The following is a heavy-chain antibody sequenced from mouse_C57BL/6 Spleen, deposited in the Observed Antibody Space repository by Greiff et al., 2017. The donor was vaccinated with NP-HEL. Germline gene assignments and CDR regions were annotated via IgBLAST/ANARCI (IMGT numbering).Heavy chain of an antibody. CDR1: GYTFTSYW. Sequence: QVQLQQPGAELVRPGSSVKLSCKASGYTFTSYWMDWVKQRPGQGLEWIGNIYPSDSETHYNQKFKDKATLTVDKSSSTAYLQLSSLTSEDAAVYYCARDDYYVGYWGQGTTLTVSS. D-gene: IGHD2-4*01. CDR3: ARDDYYVGY. CDR2: IYPSDSET. J-gene: IGHJ2*01. V-gene: IGHV1-61*01.